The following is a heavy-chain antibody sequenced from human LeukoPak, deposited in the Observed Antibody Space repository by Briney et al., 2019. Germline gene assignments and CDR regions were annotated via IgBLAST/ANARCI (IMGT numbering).Heavy chain of an antibody. D-gene: IGHD2-2*01. Sequence: EASVKVSCKASGYTFTSYDINWVRQATGQGLEWMGWMNPNSGNTGYAQKFQGRVTITRNTSISTAYMELSSLRSEDTAVYYCARGVDCSSTSCYVGDLDYWGQGTLVTVSS. CDR3: ARGVDCSSTSCYVGDLDY. CDR1: GYTFTSYD. CDR2: MNPNSGNT. J-gene: IGHJ4*02. V-gene: IGHV1-8*03.